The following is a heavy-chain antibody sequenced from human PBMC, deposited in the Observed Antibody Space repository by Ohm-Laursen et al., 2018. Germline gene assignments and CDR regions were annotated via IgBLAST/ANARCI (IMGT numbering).Heavy chain of an antibody. V-gene: IGHV3-9*01. CDR2: ITWDSDNI. J-gene: IGHJ3*01. CDR3: AKDYRPYNRGWDDAFDF. CDR1: GFTFHDHA. D-gene: IGHD6-19*01. Sequence: SLRLSCAASGFTFHDHAMHWVRQAPGKGLEWVSGITWDSDNIGYVDSVKGRFTISRDNAKNSLVLQMNSLRPEDTALYFCAKDYRPYNRGWDDAFDFRGQGTIGPVPS.